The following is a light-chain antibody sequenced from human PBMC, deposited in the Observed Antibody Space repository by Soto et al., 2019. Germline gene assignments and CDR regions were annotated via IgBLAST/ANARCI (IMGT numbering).Light chain of an antibody. CDR1: QSVRSNY. Sequence: EIVLKQSPDTLSLSPGERATLSCRASQSVRSNYLAWYQQKPGQAPRFLIYDASSRATGIPDRFSGSESGTDFTINISRLEPEDFAVYYCQQYGSTPLTFGGGTKVDIK. CDR2: DAS. V-gene: IGKV3-20*01. J-gene: IGKJ4*01. CDR3: QQYGSTPLT.